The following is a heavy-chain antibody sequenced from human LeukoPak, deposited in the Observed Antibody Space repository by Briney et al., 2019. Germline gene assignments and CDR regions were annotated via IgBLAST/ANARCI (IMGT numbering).Heavy chain of an antibody. CDR3: ARDRAGSGSYGAVDY. Sequence: ASVKVSCKASGGTFSSYAISWVRQAPGQGLEWMGWISAYNGNTNYAQKLQGRVTMTTDTSTSTAYMELRSLRSDDTAVYYCARDRAGSGSYGAVDYWGQGTLVTVSS. CDR1: GGTFSSYA. J-gene: IGHJ4*02. D-gene: IGHD1-26*01. V-gene: IGHV1-18*01. CDR2: ISAYNGNT.